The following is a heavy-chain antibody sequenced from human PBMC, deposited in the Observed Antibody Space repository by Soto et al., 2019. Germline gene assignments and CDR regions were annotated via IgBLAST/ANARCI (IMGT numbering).Heavy chain of an antibody. D-gene: IGHD2-2*01. CDR2: ISSTGSAL. J-gene: IGHJ4*02. CDR3: ARSLYCSSTSCSTGPLDY. CDR1: GFNLINYS. Sequence: GGSLRLSCAASGFNLINYSMNWVRQAPGKGLEWISYISSTGSALYYADSVKGRFTISRDNAENSLHLQMNSLTAEDTAIYYCARSLYCSSTSCSTGPLDYWGQGTLVTVSS. V-gene: IGHV3-48*01.